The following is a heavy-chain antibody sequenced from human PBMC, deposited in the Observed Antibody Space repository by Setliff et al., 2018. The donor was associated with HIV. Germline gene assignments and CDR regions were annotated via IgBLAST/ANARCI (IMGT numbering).Heavy chain of an antibody. CDR3: VRDWYCSGGSCSNCFDP. J-gene: IGHJ5*02. CDR1: GYTFTTYG. Sequence: GASVKVSCKASGYTFTTYGISWVRQAPGQGLEWMGWTSGDNVKTTYEQKLQDRRTMTTDTSTSTAFMELRSLSSDDSAVYYCVRDWYCSGGSCSNCFDPWGQGTLVTVSS. D-gene: IGHD2-15*01. CDR2: TSGDNVKT. V-gene: IGHV1-18*01.